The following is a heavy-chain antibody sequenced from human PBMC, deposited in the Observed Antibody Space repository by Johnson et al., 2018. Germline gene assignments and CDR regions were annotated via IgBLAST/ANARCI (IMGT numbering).Heavy chain of an antibody. D-gene: IGHD2-2*01. CDR2: ISYDGSNK. Sequence: QVQLVQSGGGVVQPGRSLRLSCAASGFTFSSYAMHWVRQAPGKGLEWVAVISYDGSNKYYADSVKGRFTISRDNSKNTLYLQMNSLRAEDTAVYYCAKDRGDCSSTLYGMDVWGQGTTVTVSS. CDR1: GFTFSSYA. V-gene: IGHV3-30-3*01. J-gene: IGHJ6*02. CDR3: AKDRGDCSSTLYGMDV.